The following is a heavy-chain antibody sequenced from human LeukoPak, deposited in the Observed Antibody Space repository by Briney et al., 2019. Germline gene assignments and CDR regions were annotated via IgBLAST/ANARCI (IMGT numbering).Heavy chain of an antibody. Sequence: PGGSLRLSCAASGFAFSSHEMNWVRQAPGKGLEWVSYISDVGTTIYYADSVKGRFTISRDNAKNSLHLQMNSLRAEDTAVYYCAREYMITWGQGTMVSVSS. D-gene: IGHD3-16*01. CDR1: GFAFSSHE. V-gene: IGHV3-48*03. CDR3: AREYMIT. J-gene: IGHJ3*01. CDR2: ISDVGTTI.